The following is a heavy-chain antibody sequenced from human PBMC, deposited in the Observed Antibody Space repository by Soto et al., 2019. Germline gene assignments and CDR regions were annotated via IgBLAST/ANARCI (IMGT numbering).Heavy chain of an antibody. V-gene: IGHV3-30*18. D-gene: IGHD1-7*01. CDR1: GFTFSSYG. Sequence: GGSLRLSCAASGFTFSSYGMHWVRQAPGKGLERVAVISYDGSNKYYADSVKGRFTISRDNSKNTLYLQMNSLRAEDTAVYYCDKDVWGWGPKRGNITGNTHSYYYGMDVWGQGTTVTVSS. CDR3: DKDVWGWGPKRGNITGNTHSYYYGMDV. CDR2: ISYDGSNK. J-gene: IGHJ6*02.